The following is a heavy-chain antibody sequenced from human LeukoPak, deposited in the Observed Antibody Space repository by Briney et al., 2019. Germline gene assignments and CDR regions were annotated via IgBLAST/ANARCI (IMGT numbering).Heavy chain of an antibody. CDR3: ARHRERTMARRAFDS. D-gene: IGHD3-10*01. CDR2: IYPGDSET. V-gene: IGHV5-51*01. CDR1: GYPFTTSW. Sequence: GESLKTSCRTSGYPFTTSWIGWVRQMPGKGLELMGIIYPGDSETRYSPSFQGQVTFSVDTSTTTAYLQWSSLKASDTAIYYCARHRERTMARRAFDSWGQGTLVTVSS. J-gene: IGHJ4*02.